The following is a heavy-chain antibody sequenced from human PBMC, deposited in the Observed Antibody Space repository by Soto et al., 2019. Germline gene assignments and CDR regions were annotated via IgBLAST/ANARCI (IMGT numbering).Heavy chain of an antibody. D-gene: IGHD4-17*01. CDR3: AKDLRPDGVWDLDY. CDR2: INAGNGNT. J-gene: IGHJ4*02. Sequence: ASVKVSCKASGYTFTSYAMHWVRQAPGQRLEWMGWINAGNGNTKYSQKFQGRVTITRDTSASTAYMELSSLRAEDTAIYSCAKDLRPDGVWDLDYWGQGTLVTVSS. V-gene: IGHV1-3*01. CDR1: GYTFTSYA.